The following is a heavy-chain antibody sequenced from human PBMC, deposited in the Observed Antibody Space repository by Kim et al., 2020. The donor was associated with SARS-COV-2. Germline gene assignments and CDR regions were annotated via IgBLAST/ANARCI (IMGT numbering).Heavy chain of an antibody. CDR1: GGFISGHS. Sequence: SETLSLTCTVSGGFISGHSWSCIRQPPGKGLEWIGYMYYTGNSNYNPSLKSRVTISIDPSENQFSLKLSSVTAAATPLYSCATLDSGDYGTVYWGHGTLV. CDR3: ATLDSGDYGTVY. J-gene: IGHJ4*01. CDR2: MYYTGNS. D-gene: IGHD4-17*01. V-gene: IGHV4-59*08.